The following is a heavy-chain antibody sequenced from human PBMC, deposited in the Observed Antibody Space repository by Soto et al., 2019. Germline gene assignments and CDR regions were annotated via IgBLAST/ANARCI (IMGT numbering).Heavy chain of an antibody. V-gene: IGHV1-2*04. CDR2: INPNSGDK. J-gene: IGHJ6*02. CDR3: AREVAGGMDV. CDR1: GYTFTGYF. Sequence: QVQLMQSGAEVKKPGASVKVSCKASGYTFTGYFMHWVRQAPGQGLEWMGWINPNSGDKNYPQKFQGWVTMTRETSINTAYMEVSRLSSDDTAVYYCAREVAGGMDVWGQGTTVTVSS.